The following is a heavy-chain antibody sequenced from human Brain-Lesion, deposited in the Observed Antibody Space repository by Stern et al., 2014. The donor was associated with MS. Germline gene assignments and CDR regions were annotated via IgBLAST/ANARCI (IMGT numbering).Heavy chain of an antibody. J-gene: IGHJ4*02. Sequence: QVQLVESGPGLVKPSQTLSLTCTVSGGPISSHSYYWSWIRQPAGKGLEWIGRIYASGNTNYNPSLKSRVSISVDTSKTQLPLRLISVTASDTAVHYCARDYGDLEFDLWGQGTLVTVSS. V-gene: IGHV4-61*02. CDR2: IYASGNT. D-gene: IGHD4-17*01. CDR1: GGPISSHSYY. CDR3: ARDYGDLEFDL.